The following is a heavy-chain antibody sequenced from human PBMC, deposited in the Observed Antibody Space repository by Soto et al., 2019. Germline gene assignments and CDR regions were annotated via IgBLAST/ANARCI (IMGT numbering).Heavy chain of an antibody. D-gene: IGHD1-7*01. CDR2: MNQDGSKK. V-gene: IGHV3-7*01. CDR3: ARGIYNWNSADHDGFDF. CDR1: GFTFSSYW. J-gene: IGHJ3*01. Sequence: GGSLRLSCAVSGFTFSSYWMTLVRQAPRKGLEWVANMNQDGSKKYYVDPVKGRFTISRDNAQNSLYLQMNSLRAEDTAVYYCARGIYNWNSADHDGFDFWGQGTRVTVSS.